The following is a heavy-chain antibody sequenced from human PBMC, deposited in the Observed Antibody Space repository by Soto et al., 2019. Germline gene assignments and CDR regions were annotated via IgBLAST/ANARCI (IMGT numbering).Heavy chain of an antibody. V-gene: IGHV4-59*01. J-gene: IGHJ3*02. CDR2: IYYSGST. Sequence: SETLSLTCTVSGGSISSYYWSWIRQPPGKGLEWIGYIYYSGSTNYNPSLKSRVTISVDTSKNQFSLKLSSVTAADTAVYYCARDESVVNPGFDIWGQGTMVTVSS. CDR3: ARDESVVNPGFDI. D-gene: IGHD2-15*01. CDR1: GGSISSYY.